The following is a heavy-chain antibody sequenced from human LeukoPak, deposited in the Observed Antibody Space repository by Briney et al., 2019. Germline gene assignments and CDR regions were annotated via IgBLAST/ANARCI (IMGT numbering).Heavy chain of an antibody. V-gene: IGHV1-18*01. D-gene: IGHD3-9*01. Sequence: PKASVKVSCKASGYTFTSYGVSWVRQAPGQGLEWMGWISTYNGKTNYAQKLQGRVTMTTDTSTSTAYMELRSLRSDDTAVYYCARGVGYDILTGYYKDASDIWGQGTMVTVSS. CDR2: ISTYNGKT. CDR3: ARGVGYDILTGYYKDASDI. J-gene: IGHJ3*02. CDR1: GYTFTSYG.